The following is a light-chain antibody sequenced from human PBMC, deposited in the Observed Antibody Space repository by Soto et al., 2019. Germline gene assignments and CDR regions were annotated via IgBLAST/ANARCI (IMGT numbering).Light chain of an antibody. Sequence: EIVLTQSPGTLSLSPGERATLSCRASQSVSSSYLAWYQQKPGQAPRLLIYGASSRATGIPDRFSGSGSGTDFTLTISRLEPEDVAVYYCKQYGSSPWTFGQGTKVKI. V-gene: IGKV3-20*01. CDR2: GAS. J-gene: IGKJ1*01. CDR3: KQYGSSPWT. CDR1: QSVSSSY.